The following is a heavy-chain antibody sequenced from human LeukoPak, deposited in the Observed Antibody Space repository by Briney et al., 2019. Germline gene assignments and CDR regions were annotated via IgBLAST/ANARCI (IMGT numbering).Heavy chain of an antibody. CDR2: IYYSGSS. D-gene: IGHD6-13*01. CDR3: ARGVVAAAGRTFDF. J-gene: IGHJ4*02. CDR1: GGSISSSSYY. V-gene: IGHV4-39*07. Sequence: SETLSLTCTVSGGSISSSSYYWGWIRQPPGKGLEWIGSIYYSGSSYYNPSLKSRVTISVDTSKNQFSLKLSSVTAADTAVYYCARGVVAAAGRTFDFWGQGTLVTVSS.